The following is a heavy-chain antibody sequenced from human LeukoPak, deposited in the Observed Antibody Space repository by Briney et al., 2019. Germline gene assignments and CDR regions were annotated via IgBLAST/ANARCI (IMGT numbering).Heavy chain of an antibody. Sequence: SETLSLTCTVSGGSISSYYWSWIRQPPGKGLEWIGYIYYSGSTNYNPSLKSRVTISVDTSKNQFSLKLSSVTAADTAVYYCARVRSMGEDYYYYGMDVWGQGTTVTVSS. CDR1: GGSISSYY. J-gene: IGHJ6*02. V-gene: IGHV4-59*01. CDR3: ARVRSMGEDYYYYGMDV. CDR2: IYYSGST. D-gene: IGHD1-26*01.